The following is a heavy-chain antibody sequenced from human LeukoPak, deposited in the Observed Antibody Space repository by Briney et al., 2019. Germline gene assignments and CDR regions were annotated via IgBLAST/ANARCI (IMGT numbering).Heavy chain of an antibody. V-gene: IGHV3-15*01. J-gene: IGHJ4*02. CDR3: TTDWYDYVWGSYRYAGDYFDY. CDR1: GFTFSNAW. CDR2: IKSKTDGGTT. D-gene: IGHD3-16*02. Sequence: GGSLRLACAASGFTFSNAWMSWVRQAPGKGLEWVGRIKSKTDGGTTDYAAPVKGRFTISRDDSKNTLYLQMNSLKTEDTGVYYCTTDWYDYVWGSYRYAGDYFDYWGQGNLVTVSS.